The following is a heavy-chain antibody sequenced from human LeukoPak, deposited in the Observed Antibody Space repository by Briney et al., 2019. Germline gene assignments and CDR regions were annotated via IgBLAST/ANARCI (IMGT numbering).Heavy chain of an antibody. D-gene: IGHD5-18*01. Sequence: GGSLRLSCAASGFTFSDYYMSWIRQAPGKGLEGVSYISSSGSTIYYEDSVKGRFTISRDNAKNSLYLQMNSLRAEDTAVYYCARDTGYSYGYGYYYYMDVWGKGTTVTVSS. CDR3: ARDTGYSYGYGYYYYMDV. J-gene: IGHJ6*03. V-gene: IGHV3-11*04. CDR1: GFTFSDYY. CDR2: ISSSGSTI.